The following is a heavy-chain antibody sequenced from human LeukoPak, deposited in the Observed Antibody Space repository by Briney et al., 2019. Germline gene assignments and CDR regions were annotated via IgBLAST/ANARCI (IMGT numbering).Heavy chain of an antibody. Sequence: GGSLRLSCAASGFTFSNAGRSGVRRAPGRGRGGVGRIKKKTDGGTTDYAAPVKGRFTISRDDPKNTLYLQMNSLKTEDTAVYYCTTEGLYYDYVWGSYRYGDYWGQGTLVTVSS. D-gene: IGHD3-16*02. V-gene: IGHV3-15*01. J-gene: IGHJ4*02. CDR1: GFTFSNAG. CDR3: TTEGLYYDYVWGSYRYGDY. CDR2: IKKKTDGGTT.